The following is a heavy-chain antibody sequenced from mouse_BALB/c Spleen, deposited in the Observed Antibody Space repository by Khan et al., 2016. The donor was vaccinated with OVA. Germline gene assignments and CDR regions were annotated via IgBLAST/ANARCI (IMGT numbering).Heavy chain of an antibody. CDR1: GFTFSTYG. V-gene: IGHV5-6*01. D-gene: IGHD1-1*01. CDR2: VSTGGSYT. CDR3: TRLAYYYDSEGFAY. J-gene: IGHJ3*01. Sequence: EVQLVESGGDLVKPGGSLKLSCAASGFTFSTYGMSWVRQTPDKSLEWVATVSTGGSYTYYPDSVKGRFTISRDNAKNTLYLQMSDLKSEDTAMFYCTRLAYYYDSEGFAYWGQGTLVTVSA.